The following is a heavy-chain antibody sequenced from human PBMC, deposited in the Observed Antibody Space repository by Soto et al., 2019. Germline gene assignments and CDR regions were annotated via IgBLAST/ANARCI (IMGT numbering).Heavy chain of an antibody. CDR3: AREVSDIVLMVYARSPYYYYMDV. V-gene: IGHV4-39*02. J-gene: IGHJ6*03. Sequence: SETLSLTCTVSGGSISSSSYYWGWIRQPPGKGLEWIGSIYYSGSTYYNPSLKSRVTISVDTSKNPFSLKLSSVTAADTAVYYCAREVSDIVLMVYARSPYYYYMDVWGKGTTVTVSS. D-gene: IGHD2-8*01. CDR2: IYYSGST. CDR1: GGSISSSSYY.